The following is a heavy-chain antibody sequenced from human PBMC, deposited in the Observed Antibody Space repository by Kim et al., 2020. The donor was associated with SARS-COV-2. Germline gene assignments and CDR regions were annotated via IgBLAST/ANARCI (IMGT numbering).Heavy chain of an antibody. V-gene: IGHV3-30*07. J-gene: IGHJ4*02. Sequence: GRFTISRDNSKNTLYLQMNSLRAEDTAVYYCARVFGSGSYITRAAAIDYWGQGTLVTVSS. D-gene: IGHD3-10*01. CDR3: ARVFGSGSYITRAAAIDY.